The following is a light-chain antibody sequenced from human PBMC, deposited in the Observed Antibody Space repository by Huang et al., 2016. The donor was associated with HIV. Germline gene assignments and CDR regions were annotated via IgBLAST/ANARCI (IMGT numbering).Light chain of an antibody. Sequence: EIVLTQSPGTLSVSPGERASLTCRPSQSVNSRFLAWYQQRPGQPPRLLFDGASYRASGVPDRFSGGGAGTIISITISRLEQEDVAVYFCQQYASSPRTFGQGTRLDI. J-gene: IGKJ2*01. V-gene: IGKV3-20*01. CDR3: QQYASSPRT. CDR1: QSVNSRF. CDR2: GAS.